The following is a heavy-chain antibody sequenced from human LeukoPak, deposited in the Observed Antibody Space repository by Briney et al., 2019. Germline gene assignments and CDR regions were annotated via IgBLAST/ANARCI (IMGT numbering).Heavy chain of an antibody. CDR1: EFTFSSYE. CDR2: ISSSGSTI. D-gene: IGHD3-10*01. CDR3: ARAMIRGARGAFDI. J-gene: IGHJ3*02. V-gene: IGHV3-48*03. Sequence: GGSLRLSCAASEFTFSSYEMNWVRQAPGKGLEWVSYISSSGSTIYYADSVKGRFTISRDNAKNSLYLQMNSLRAEDTAVYYCARAMIRGARGAFDIWGRGTMVTVSS.